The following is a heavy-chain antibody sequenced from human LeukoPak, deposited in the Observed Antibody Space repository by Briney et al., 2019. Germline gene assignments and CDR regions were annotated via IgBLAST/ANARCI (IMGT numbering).Heavy chain of an antibody. CDR1: GFTFGDYA. J-gene: IGHJ4*02. D-gene: IGHD6-6*01. Sequence: PGGSLRLSCTASGFTFGDYAMSWFRQAPGKGLEWVGFIRSKAYGGTTEYAASVKGRFTISRDDSKSIAYLQMNSLKTEDTAVYYCTRAVKAARPWEHFDYWGQGTLVTVSS. V-gene: IGHV3-49*03. CDR2: IRSKAYGGTT. CDR3: TRAVKAARPWEHFDY.